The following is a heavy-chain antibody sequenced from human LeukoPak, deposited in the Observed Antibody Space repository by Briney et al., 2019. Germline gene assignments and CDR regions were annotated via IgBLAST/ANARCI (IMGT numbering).Heavy chain of an antibody. J-gene: IGHJ4*02. Sequence: KPSETLSLTCTVSDDSISSGSYYWSWIRQPAGKGLEWIGYIYYSGSTNYNPSLKSRVTISVDTSKNQFSLKLSSVTAADTAVYYCARGVVIAPQTFDYWGQGTLVTVSS. D-gene: IGHD2-21*01. CDR3: ARGVVIAPQTFDY. CDR2: IYYSGST. V-gene: IGHV4-61*10. CDR1: DDSISSGSYY.